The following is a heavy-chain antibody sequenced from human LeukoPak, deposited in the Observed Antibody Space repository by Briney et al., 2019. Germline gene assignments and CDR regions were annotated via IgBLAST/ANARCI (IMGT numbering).Heavy chain of an antibody. CDR3: ARGSITIFGVVYSSFDY. Sequence: ASVKVSCKASGYTFTGYYMHWVRQAPGQGLEWMGWINPNSGGTNYAQKFQGRVTMTRDTSISTAYMELSRLRSDDTAVYYCARGSITIFGVVYSSFDYWGQGTLVTVSS. D-gene: IGHD3-3*01. J-gene: IGHJ4*02. CDR2: INPNSGGT. CDR1: GYTFTGYY. V-gene: IGHV1-2*02.